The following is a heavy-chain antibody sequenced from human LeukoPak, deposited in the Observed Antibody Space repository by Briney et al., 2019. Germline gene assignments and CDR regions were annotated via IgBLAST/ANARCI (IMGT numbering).Heavy chain of an antibody. CDR1: GFTFSSYW. CDR2: INDDGTTK. CDR3: TRGGFYYDSSGYFPHFFDS. Sequence: PGGSLRLSCAASGFTFSSYWMQWVRQGPGKGLVWVAHINDDGTTKGYAEFAGGRFTISRDDTKNTLYLQISSLRAEDKALYYCTRGGFYYDSSGYFPHFFDSWGQGTLVTVSS. V-gene: IGHV3-74*01. D-gene: IGHD3-22*01. J-gene: IGHJ4*02.